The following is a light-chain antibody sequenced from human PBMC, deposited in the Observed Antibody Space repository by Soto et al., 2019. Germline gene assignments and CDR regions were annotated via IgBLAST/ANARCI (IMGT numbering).Light chain of an antibody. Sequence: QSVLTQPPSASGTRGQRVNISCSGSSSNIGSNYVYWYRQFPGTAPKLLIQRNNQRPSGVPARFSGSKSGTSASLAISGLRSEDEADYYCGEWDDSLSGPVFGGGTKLTVL. CDR3: GEWDDSLSGPV. CDR1: SSNIGSNY. CDR2: RNN. V-gene: IGLV1-47*01. J-gene: IGLJ2*01.